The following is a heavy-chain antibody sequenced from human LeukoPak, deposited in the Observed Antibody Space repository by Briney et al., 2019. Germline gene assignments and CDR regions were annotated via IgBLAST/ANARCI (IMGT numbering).Heavy chain of an antibody. Sequence: GGSLRLSCAASGFTFNNYVMSWVRQAPGKGPEWVSAISTSGEKTFYANSVKGRFTISRDNSENTLYLQMNSLRAEDTAVYYCARDRVGSIVFDNWGQGTQVTVSS. CDR2: ISTSGEKT. CDR1: GFTFNNYV. D-gene: IGHD2-15*01. V-gene: IGHV3-23*01. CDR3: ARDRVGSIVFDN. J-gene: IGHJ4*02.